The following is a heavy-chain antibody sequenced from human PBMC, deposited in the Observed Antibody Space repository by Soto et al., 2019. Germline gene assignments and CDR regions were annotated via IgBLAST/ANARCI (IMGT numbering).Heavy chain of an antibody. CDR3: ARETAPPNYDFWSGYYKFWDYYYMDV. D-gene: IGHD3-3*01. J-gene: IGHJ6*03. Sequence: GGSLRLSCAASGFTFSSYAMHWVRQAPGKGLEYVSAISSNGGSTYYANSVKGRFTISRDNSKNTLYLQMGSLRAEDMAVYYCARETAPPNYDFWSGYYKFWDYYYMDVWGKGTTVTVSS. V-gene: IGHV3-64*01. CDR2: ISSNGGST. CDR1: GFTFSSYA.